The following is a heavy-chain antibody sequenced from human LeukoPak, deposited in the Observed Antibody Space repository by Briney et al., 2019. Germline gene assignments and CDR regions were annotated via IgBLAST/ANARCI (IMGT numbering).Heavy chain of an antibody. CDR2: ISGSGGST. J-gene: IGHJ5*02. CDR1: GFTFSSYA. Sequence: GGSLKLSCAASGFTFSSYAMSWVRQAPGKGLEWVSAISGSGGSTYYADSVKGRFTISRDNSKNTLYLQMNSLRAEDTAVYYCAKNRVGYYDFWSGLIVHNWFDPWGQGTLVTVSS. V-gene: IGHV3-23*01. D-gene: IGHD3-3*01. CDR3: AKNRVGYYDFWSGLIVHNWFDP.